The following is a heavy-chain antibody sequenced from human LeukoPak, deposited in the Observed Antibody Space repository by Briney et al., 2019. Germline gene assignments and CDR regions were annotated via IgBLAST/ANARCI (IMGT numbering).Heavy chain of an antibody. V-gene: IGHV1-18*01. J-gene: IGHJ4*02. CDR3: AGGMVTAYYYDSSGYYPNDY. D-gene: IGHD3-22*01. CDR2: ISVYNGNT. Sequence: ASAKVSSKASGYIFTSYGVTWVRQAPGQGLEWMGWISVYNGNTNYAQKLQGRVTMTTDISTSTAYMELRSLRSGDTAVYYCAGGMVTAYYYDSSGYYPNDYWGQGTLVTVSS. CDR1: GYIFTSYG.